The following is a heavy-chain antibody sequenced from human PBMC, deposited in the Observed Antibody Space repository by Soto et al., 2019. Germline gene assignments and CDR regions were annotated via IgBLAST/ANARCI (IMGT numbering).Heavy chain of an antibody. V-gene: IGHV3-21*01. CDR3: ARDCSGGSCYPGMDV. D-gene: IGHD2-15*01. Sequence: EVQLVESGGGLVKPGGSLRLSCAASGFNFNSYTINWVRQAPGKRLEWLSSISSSGYNFSTDSVRGRFTISRDNAKNSVYLQINSLRAEDTAVYFCARDCSGGSCYPGMDVWGQGTTVTVSS. CDR1: GFNFNSYT. J-gene: IGHJ6*02. CDR2: ISSSGYN.